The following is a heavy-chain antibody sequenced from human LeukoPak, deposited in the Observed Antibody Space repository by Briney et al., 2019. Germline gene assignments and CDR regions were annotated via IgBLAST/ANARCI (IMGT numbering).Heavy chain of an antibody. J-gene: IGHJ4*02. CDR3: ARTMVRGDSDY. D-gene: IGHD3-10*01. CDR2: INPNSGGT. Sequence: ASVKVSCKASGYTFTGYYMHWVRQAPGQGLEWMGRINPNSGGTNYAQKFQGRVTMARDTSISTAYMELSRLKSDDTAVYYCARTMVRGDSDYWGQGTLVTVSS. CDR1: GYTFTGYY. V-gene: IGHV1-2*06.